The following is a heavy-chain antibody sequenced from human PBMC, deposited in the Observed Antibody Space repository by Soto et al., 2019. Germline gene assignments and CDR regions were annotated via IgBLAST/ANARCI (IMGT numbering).Heavy chain of an antibody. Sequence: QVQLVQSGAEVKKPGSSVTVSCKASGGTFSSYTISWVRQAPGQGLEWMGRIIPILGIANYAQKFQGRVTITADKSTSTAYMELSSLRSEDTAVYYCARDLDYGDYGGSDYWGQGTLVTVSS. CDR2: IIPILGIA. CDR3: ARDLDYGDYGGSDY. CDR1: GGTFSSYT. V-gene: IGHV1-69*08. J-gene: IGHJ4*02. D-gene: IGHD4-17*01.